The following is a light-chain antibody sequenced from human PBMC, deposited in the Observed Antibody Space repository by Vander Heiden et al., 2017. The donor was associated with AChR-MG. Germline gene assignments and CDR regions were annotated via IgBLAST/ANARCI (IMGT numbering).Light chain of an antibody. CDR3: QVWDSSSDLWV. V-gene: IGLV3-21*02. J-gene: IGLJ3*02. Sequence: SSVLTQPPPVSVAPGETARITCGENKIGSKSVHWYQQKPGQAPVLVVYNDSDRPSGIPERFSGSNSGNTATLTISRVDAGDEADYYCQVWDSSSDLWVFGGGTKLTVL. CDR2: NDS. CDR1: KIGSKS.